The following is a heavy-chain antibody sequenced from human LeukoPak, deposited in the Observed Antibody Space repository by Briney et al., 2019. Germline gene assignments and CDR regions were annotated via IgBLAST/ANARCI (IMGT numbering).Heavy chain of an antibody. CDR3: ARHSPQRWLQLIHYYGMVV. J-gene: IGHJ6*02. V-gene: IGHV5-51*01. CDR2: IYPGDSDT. D-gene: IGHD5-24*01. Sequence: GESLKISCKGSGYSFTSYWIGWVRQMPGKGLEWMGIIYPGDSDTRYSPSFQGQVTISADKSISTAYLQWSSLKASDTAMYYCARHSPQRWLQLIHYYGMVVWGQGTTVTVSS. CDR1: GYSFTSYW.